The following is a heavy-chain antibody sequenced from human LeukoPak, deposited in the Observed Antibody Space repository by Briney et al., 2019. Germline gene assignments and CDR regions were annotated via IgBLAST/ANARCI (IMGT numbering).Heavy chain of an antibody. J-gene: IGHJ4*02. Sequence: SETLSLTCAVYGGSFSGYYWSWIRQPPGKGLEWIGEINHSGSTNYNPSLKSRVTISVDTSKNQFSLKLSSVTAADTAVYYCAREDPKDGYIYGVADYWGQGTLVTVSS. CDR1: GGSFSGYY. CDR2: INHSGST. CDR3: AREDPKDGYIYGVADY. D-gene: IGHD5-24*01. V-gene: IGHV4-34*01.